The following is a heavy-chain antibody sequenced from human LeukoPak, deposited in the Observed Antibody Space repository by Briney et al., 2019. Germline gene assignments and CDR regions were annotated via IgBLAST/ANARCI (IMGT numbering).Heavy chain of an antibody. CDR2: INHNGEMI. V-gene: IGHV3-48*02. CDR1: GFTFSDYV. CDR3: VRDNDWAFHY. D-gene: IGHD3-9*01. J-gene: IGHJ4*02. Sequence: GGSLRLSCAASGFTFSDYVMSWVRQAPGKGLGRVSYINHNGEMIYYADSVKGRFTISRDTAKKTLYLQMNSLRDDDTALYYCVRDNDWAFHYWGQGTLVTVSS.